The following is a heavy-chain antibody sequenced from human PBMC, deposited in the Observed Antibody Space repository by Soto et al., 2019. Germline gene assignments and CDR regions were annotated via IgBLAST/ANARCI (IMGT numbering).Heavy chain of an antibody. V-gene: IGHV3-23*04. D-gene: IGHD1-26*01. CDR3: ARPIVGVGAFDY. CDR2: ISGRGGSGGNT. Sequence: VQLVQSGAEVKKPGSSVKVSCKASGGTFSSYAISWVRQAPGKGLEWVSGISGRGGSGGNTYYADSVKGRFTISRDNPKNTLYLQMNSLRAEDTAVYYCARPIVGVGAFDYWGQGTLVTVSS. J-gene: IGHJ4*02. CDR1: GGTFSSYA.